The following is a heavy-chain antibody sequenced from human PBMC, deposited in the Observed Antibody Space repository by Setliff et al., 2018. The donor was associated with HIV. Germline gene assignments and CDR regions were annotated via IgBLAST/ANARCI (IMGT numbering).Heavy chain of an antibody. J-gene: IGHJ4*02. D-gene: IGHD3-22*01. CDR1: GGSISSYY. Sequence: SSETLSLTCTVSGGSISSYYWSWIRQPAGKGLEWIGRIFSSGSTSYNSSLKSRVTMSVDTSKNQFSLRLTSVTAADTAVYYCARDPDITMMVGPKFYFDYWGQGILVTVSS. CDR3: ARDPDITMMVGPKFYFDY. V-gene: IGHV4-4*07. CDR2: IFSSGST.